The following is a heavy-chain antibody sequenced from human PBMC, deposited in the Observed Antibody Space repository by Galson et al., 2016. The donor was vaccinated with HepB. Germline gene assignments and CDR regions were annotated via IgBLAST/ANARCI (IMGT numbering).Heavy chain of an antibody. D-gene: IGHD5-18*01. J-gene: IGHJ6*02. CDR1: GFTVSSNY. V-gene: IGHV3-66*01. CDR3: ARGGRDTAMDYYYYGMDV. Sequence: SLRLSCAASGFTVSSNYMSWVRQAPGTGLEWVSVIYSGRSTYYADSVQGRFTISRDNSKNTLYLQMNSLRAEDTAVYYCARGGRDTAMDYYYYGMDVWGQGTTVTVSS. CDR2: IYSGRST.